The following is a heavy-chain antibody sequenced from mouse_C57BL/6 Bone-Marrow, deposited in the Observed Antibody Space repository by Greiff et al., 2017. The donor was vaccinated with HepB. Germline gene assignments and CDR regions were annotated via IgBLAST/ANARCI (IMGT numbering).Heavy chain of an antibody. V-gene: IGHV1-7*01. CDR2: INPSSGYT. CDR3: ASSERSYYFDY. CDR1: GYTFTSYW. Sequence: LVESGAELVKPGASVKLSCKASGYTFTSYWMHWVKQRPGQGLEWIGYINPSSGYTKYNQKFKDKATLTADKSSSTAYMQLSSLTYEDSAVYYCASSERSYYFDYWGQGTTLTVSS. J-gene: IGHJ2*01.